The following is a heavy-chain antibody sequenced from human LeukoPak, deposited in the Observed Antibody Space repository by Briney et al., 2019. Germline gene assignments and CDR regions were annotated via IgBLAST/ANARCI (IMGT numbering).Heavy chain of an antibody. V-gene: IGHV4-39*01. CDR1: GGSISSSSYY. CDR2: IYYSGST. CDR3: ARRAIFGVVIIRGYFDY. Sequence: SETLSLTCTVSGGSISSSSYYWGWIRQPPGKGLEWIGSIYYSGSTYYNPSLKSRVTISVATSKNQFSLKLSSVTAADTAVYYCARRAIFGVVIIRGYFDYWGQGTLVTVSS. D-gene: IGHD3-3*01. J-gene: IGHJ4*02.